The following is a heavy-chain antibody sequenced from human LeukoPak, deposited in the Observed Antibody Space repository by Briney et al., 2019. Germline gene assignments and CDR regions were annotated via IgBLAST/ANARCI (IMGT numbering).Heavy chain of an antibody. J-gene: IGHJ3*02. D-gene: IGHD3-22*01. V-gene: IGHV3-21*01. CDR2: ISSSSSYI. CDR3: ATFGSSGFAFDI. CDR1: GFTFSSYS. Sequence: PGGSLRLSCAASGFTFSSYSMNWVRQAPGKGLEWVSSISSSSSYIYYADSVKGRFTISRDNAKNSLYLQMNSLRAEDTAVYYCATFGSSGFAFDIWGQGTMVTVSS.